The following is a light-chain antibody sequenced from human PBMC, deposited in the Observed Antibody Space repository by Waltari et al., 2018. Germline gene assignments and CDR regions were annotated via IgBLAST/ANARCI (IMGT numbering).Light chain of an antibody. CDR1: QSVTRY. V-gene: IGKV3-11*01. J-gene: IGKJ4*01. Sequence: IVLTQSPATLSLSPGERATLSCRASQSVTRYLAWYQQKPGKAPRLLISDASNRAAGIPARFSGSGFETDFTLTISSLEPEDSAVYYCQQRSSWPSFGGGTKVEIK. CDR3: QQRSSWPS. CDR2: DAS.